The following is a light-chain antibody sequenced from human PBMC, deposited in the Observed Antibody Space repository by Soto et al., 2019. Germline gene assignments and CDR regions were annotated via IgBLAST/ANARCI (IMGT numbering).Light chain of an antibody. V-gene: IGKV3-20*01. CDR2: AAS. J-gene: IGKJ4*01. Sequence: EIVLTQSPGTLSLSPGERATLSCRASQSFSSSYLAWYQQKPGQAPRLLIYAASSRATGIPDRFSGSVSGTDFTLTISRLEPEDFAVYYCQQYGSSPLTFGGGTKVDIK. CDR1: QSFSSSY. CDR3: QQYGSSPLT.